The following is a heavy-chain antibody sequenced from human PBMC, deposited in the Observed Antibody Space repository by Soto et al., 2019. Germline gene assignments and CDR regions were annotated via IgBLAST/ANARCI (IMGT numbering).Heavy chain of an antibody. CDR3: TRLTETYYDFWSGPLSTYYYGMDV. CDR1: GFTFVDYA. Sequence: GGSLRLSCTASGFTFVDYAMSWFLQAPWKGLEWVGFIRSKAYGGTTEYAASVKGRFTISRDDSKSIAYLQMNSLKTEDTAVYYCTRLTETYYDFWSGPLSTYYYGMDVWGQGTTVTVSS. V-gene: IGHV3-49*03. D-gene: IGHD3-3*01. J-gene: IGHJ6*02. CDR2: IRSKAYGGTT.